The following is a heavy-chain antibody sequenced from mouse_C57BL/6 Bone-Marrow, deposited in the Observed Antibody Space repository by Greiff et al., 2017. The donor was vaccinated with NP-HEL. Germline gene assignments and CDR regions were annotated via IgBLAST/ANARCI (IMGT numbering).Heavy chain of an antibody. D-gene: IGHD2-4*01. J-gene: IGHJ4*01. CDR2: IDPENGDT. Sequence: EVHLVESGAELVRPGASVKLSCTASGFNIKDDYMHWVKQRPEQGLEWIGWIDPENGDTEYASKFQGKATITADTSSNTAYLQLSSLTSEDTAVYYCTTDYDEDGYAMDYWGQGTSVTVSS. CDR1: GFNIKDDY. CDR3: TTDYDEDGYAMDY. V-gene: IGHV14-4*01.